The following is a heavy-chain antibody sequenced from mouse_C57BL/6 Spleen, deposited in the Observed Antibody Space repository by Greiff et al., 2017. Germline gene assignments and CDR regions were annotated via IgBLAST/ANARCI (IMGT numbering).Heavy chain of an antibody. V-gene: IGHV1-82*01. D-gene: IGHD1-1*01. CDR2: IYPGDGDT. CDR1: GYAFSSSW. J-gene: IGHJ1*03. Sequence: VQLQQSGPELVKPGASVKISCKASGYAFSSSWMNWVKQRPGKGLEWIGRIYPGDGDTNYNGKFKGKATLTADKSSSTAYMQLSSLTSEDSAVYFCAREDNYGRRRYFDVWGTGTTVTVSS. CDR3: AREDNYGRRRYFDV.